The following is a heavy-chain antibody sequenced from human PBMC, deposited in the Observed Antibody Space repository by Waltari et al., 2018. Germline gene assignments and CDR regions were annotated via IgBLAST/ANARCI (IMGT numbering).Heavy chain of an antibody. CDR1: GYTFTAYY. Sequence: QVQLVQSGAEVKKPGASVKVSCKASGYTFTAYYMHWVRQAPGQGLEWMGWINPNSGGTNYAQNFHGWVTMTRDTSIDTAYMELSRLRSDDTAVYYCAVIEYSSLPPVDYWGQGTPVTVSS. V-gene: IGHV1-2*04. CDR3: AVIEYSSLPPVDY. CDR2: INPNSGGT. J-gene: IGHJ4*02. D-gene: IGHD6-19*01.